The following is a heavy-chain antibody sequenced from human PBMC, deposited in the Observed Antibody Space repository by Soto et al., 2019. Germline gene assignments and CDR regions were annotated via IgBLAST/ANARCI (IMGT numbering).Heavy chain of an antibody. CDR2: IIPIFGTA. J-gene: IGHJ6*02. CDR3: ARGDPQITIFGVVTARGGMDV. V-gene: IGHV1-69*01. CDR1: GGTFSSYA. D-gene: IGHD3-3*01. Sequence: QVQLVQSGAEVKKPGSAVKVSCKASGGTFSSYAISWVRQAPGQGLEWMGGIIPIFGTANYAQKFQGRVTITADQSTSTAYMELSSLRSEDTAVYYCARGDPQITIFGVVTARGGMDVWGQGTPVTVSS.